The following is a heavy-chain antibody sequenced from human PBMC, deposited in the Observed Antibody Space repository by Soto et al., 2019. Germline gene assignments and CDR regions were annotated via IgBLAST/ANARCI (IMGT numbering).Heavy chain of an antibody. D-gene: IGHD6-13*01. CDR2: INHSGST. CDR1: GGSFSGYY. CDR3: ARVAPIEAAGMKSY. Sequence: SETLSLTCAVYGGSFSGYYWSWIRQPPGKGLEWIGEINHSGSTNCNPSLKSRVTISVDTSKNQFSLKLSSVTAADTAVYYCARVAPIEAAGMKSYWGQGTLVTVSS. J-gene: IGHJ4*02. V-gene: IGHV4-34*01.